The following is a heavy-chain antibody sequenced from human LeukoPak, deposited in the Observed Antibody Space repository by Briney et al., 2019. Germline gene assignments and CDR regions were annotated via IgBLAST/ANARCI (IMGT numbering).Heavy chain of an antibody. J-gene: IGHJ2*01. CDR1: GYTFTGSY. V-gene: IGHV1-2*02. CDR3: ARNMVRGSPVGIYWYFDL. D-gene: IGHD3-10*01. CDR2: FNPNSGGT. Sequence: ASVKVSCKSSGYTFTGSYMHWVRQAPGQGLEWMGWFNPNSGGTNYAQKFQGRVTMTRDTSITTAYMVLSRLGSDDTAVYYCARNMVRGSPVGIYWYFDLWGRGTLVTVSS.